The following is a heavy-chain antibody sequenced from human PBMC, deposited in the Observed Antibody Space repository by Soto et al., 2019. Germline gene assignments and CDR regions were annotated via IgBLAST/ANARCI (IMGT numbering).Heavy chain of an antibody. CDR3: TTDRPLTGGSNALY. D-gene: IGHD2-8*02. CDR1: GFTFSHGW. J-gene: IGHJ4*02. Sequence: VQLVESGGGLVKPGGSLRLSCAVSGFTFSHGWMTWVRQTPGKGLEWVGRIKSKTAGETIDYAAPVKGRFTISRDDSQSTLYLQMDSLKTEDTAVYYCTTDRPLTGGSNALYWGQGALVTVSS. V-gene: IGHV3-15*01. CDR2: IKSKTAGETI.